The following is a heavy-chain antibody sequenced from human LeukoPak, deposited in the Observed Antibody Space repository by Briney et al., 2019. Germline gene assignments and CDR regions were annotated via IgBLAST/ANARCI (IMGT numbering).Heavy chain of an antibody. CDR2: ISSCSSYI. CDR1: GFTISSYS. CDR3: ATEGYCSGGSCYPHGWFDP. D-gene: IGHD2-15*01. Sequence: GVSLRPSCAASGFTISSYSMNWVRQAPGKGLEWVSSISSCSSYIYYADSVKGRFTISRDNAKNSLYLQMNSLRAEDTAVYYCATEGYCSGGSCYPHGWFDPWGQGTLVTVSS. V-gene: IGHV3-21*01. J-gene: IGHJ5*02.